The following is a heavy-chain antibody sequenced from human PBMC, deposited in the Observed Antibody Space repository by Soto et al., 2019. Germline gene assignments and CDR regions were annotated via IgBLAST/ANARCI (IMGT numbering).Heavy chain of an antibody. J-gene: IGHJ3*02. CDR1: GFTFSSYA. CDR2: ISGSGGRT. V-gene: IGHV3-23*01. CDR3: AKYRYYWNYVYAFDI. D-gene: IGHD1-7*01. Sequence: GGYLRLSCAASGFTFSSYAMTWVRQAPGKGLEWVSAISGSGGRTYYADSVKGRFTISRDNSKNTLYLQMNSLRAEDTAVYYCAKYRYYWNYVYAFDICGQGTMVTVS.